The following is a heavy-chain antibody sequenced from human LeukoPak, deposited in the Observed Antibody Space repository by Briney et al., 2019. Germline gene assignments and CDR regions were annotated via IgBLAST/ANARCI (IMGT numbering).Heavy chain of an antibody. CDR1: GYTFTSYY. Sequence: GASVKVSCKASGYTFTSYYMHWVRQAPGQGLEWMGIINPSGGSTSYAQKFQGRVTMTRDTSTSTVYMELSSLRSEDTAVYYCAREASRGSGSYYNVCFDPWGQGTLVTVSS. CDR3: AREASRGSGSYYNVCFDP. D-gene: IGHD3-10*01. CDR2: INPSGGST. V-gene: IGHV1-46*01. J-gene: IGHJ5*02.